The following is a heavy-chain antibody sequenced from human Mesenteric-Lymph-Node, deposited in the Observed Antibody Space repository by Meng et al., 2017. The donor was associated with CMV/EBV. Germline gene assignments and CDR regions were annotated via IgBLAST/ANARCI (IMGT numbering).Heavy chain of an antibody. CDR2: ISYDGSNK. Sequence: LILSCAASGFTFSRYGMHWVRQAPGKGLEWVAVISYDGSNKYYADSVKGRFTISRDNSKNTLYLQMNRLRAEDTAVYYCAREMATMNYWGQGTLVTVSS. D-gene: IGHD5-24*01. V-gene: IGHV3-30*03. CDR1: GFTFSRYG. J-gene: IGHJ4*02. CDR3: AREMATMNY.